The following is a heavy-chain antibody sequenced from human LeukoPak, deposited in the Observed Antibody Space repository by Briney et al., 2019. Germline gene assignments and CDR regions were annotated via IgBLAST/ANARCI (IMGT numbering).Heavy chain of an antibody. D-gene: IGHD5-12*01. Sequence: GESLQISFKGSGSIFTNYWIGWVRQMPGKGLEWMGIIYPRDSDTRYSPSFQGQVTVSADKSISTAYLQWSSLEASDTAMYYCARRQYSGYDFDFWGQGTLVTVSS. J-gene: IGHJ4*02. CDR3: ARRQYSGYDFDF. V-gene: IGHV5-51*01. CDR1: GSIFTNYW. CDR2: IYPRDSDT.